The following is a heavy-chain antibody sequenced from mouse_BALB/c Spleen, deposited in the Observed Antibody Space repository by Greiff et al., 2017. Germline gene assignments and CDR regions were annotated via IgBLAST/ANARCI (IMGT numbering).Heavy chain of an antibody. CDR2: IDPANGNT. V-gene: IGHV14-3*02. D-gene: IGHD4-1*01. Sequence: VQLQQSGPELVKPGASMKISCKASGYSFTGYTMNWVKQRPEQGLEWIGRIDPANGNTKYDPKFQGKATITADTSSNTAYLQLSSLTSEDTAVYYCARGMLGRNAYWGQGTLVTVSA. J-gene: IGHJ3*01. CDR3: ARGMLGRNAY. CDR1: GYSFTGYT.